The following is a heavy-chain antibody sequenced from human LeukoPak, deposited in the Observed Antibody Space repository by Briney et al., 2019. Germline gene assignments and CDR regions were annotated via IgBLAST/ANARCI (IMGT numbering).Heavy chain of an antibody. CDR1: GFTFSDSS. V-gene: IGHV3-48*04. D-gene: IGHD4-23*01. CDR2: ISSRSSAI. J-gene: IGHJ3*02. Sequence: GGSLRLSCAASGFTFSDSSINWVRQAPGRGLEWLSYISSRSSAIYYADSVKGRFTVSRDNARNSLYLQMNSLRVEDTALYYCARVRSVGGNPHAFNIWGQGTMVTVSS. CDR3: ARVRSVGGNPHAFNI.